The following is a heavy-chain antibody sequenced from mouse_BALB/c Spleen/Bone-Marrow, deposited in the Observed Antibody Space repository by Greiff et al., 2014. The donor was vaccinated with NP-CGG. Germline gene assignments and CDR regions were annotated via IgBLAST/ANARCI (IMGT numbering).Heavy chain of an antibody. CDR3: ARDWDPFAY. Sequence: VKLMESGAELMKPGASVKISCKATGYTFSSYWIEWVEQRPGHGLEWIGEILPGSGSTNYNEKFKGKATFTADTSSNTAYMQLSSLTSEDSAIYFCARDWDPFAYWGQGTLVTVSA. CDR1: GYTFSSYW. V-gene: IGHV1-9*01. CDR2: ILPGSGST. J-gene: IGHJ3*01. D-gene: IGHD4-1*01.